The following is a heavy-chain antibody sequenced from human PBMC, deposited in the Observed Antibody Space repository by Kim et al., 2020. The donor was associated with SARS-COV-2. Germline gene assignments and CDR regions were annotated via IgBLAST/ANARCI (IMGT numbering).Heavy chain of an antibody. V-gene: IGHV4-39*02. CDR2: IYYSGST. D-gene: IGHD4-4*01. J-gene: IGHJ6*02. CDR1: GGSISSSSYY. Sequence: SETLSLTCTVSGGSISSSSYYWGWIRQPPGKGLEWIGSIYYSGSTYYNPSLKSRVTISVDTSKNQFSLKLSSVTAADTAVYYCARDQAPLTTLDYYYCMDVWGQGTTVTVSS. CDR3: ARDQAPLTTLDYYYCMDV.